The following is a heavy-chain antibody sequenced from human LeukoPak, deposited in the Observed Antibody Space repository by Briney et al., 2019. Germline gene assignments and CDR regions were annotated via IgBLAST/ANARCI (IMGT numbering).Heavy chain of an antibody. CDR2: IYTSGST. Sequence: SETLSLTCTVSGGSISSYYWSWIRQPAGKGLEWIGRIYTSGSTNYNPSLKSRVTMSVDTSKNQFSLKLSSVTAADTAVYYCARVPYDSSGYSFYYWGKGTLVTVSS. CDR1: GGSISSYY. J-gene: IGHJ4*02. V-gene: IGHV4-4*07. CDR3: ARVPYDSSGYSFYY. D-gene: IGHD3-22*01.